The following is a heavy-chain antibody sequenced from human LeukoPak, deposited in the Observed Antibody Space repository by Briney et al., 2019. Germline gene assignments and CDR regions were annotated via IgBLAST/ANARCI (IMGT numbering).Heavy chain of an antibody. CDR1: GHTFTGYY. V-gene: IGHV1-2*04. CDR3: ARGNYSSSWYYFDY. Sequence: ASVKVSCKASGHTFTGYYMHWVRQAPGQGLEWMGWINPNSGGTNYAQKFQGWVTMTRDTSISTAYMELSRLRSDDTAVYYCARGNYSSSWYYFDYWGQGTLVTVSS. J-gene: IGHJ4*02. D-gene: IGHD6-13*01. CDR2: INPNSGGT.